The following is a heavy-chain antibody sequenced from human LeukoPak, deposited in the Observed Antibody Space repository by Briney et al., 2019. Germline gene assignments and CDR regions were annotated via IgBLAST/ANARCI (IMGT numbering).Heavy chain of an antibody. D-gene: IGHD2-8*02. Sequence: GGSLRLSCAASGFTFSSYAMSWVRQAPGKGLEWVSAISGSGGSTYYADSVKGRFTISRDNAKNTLYLQMNSLRAEDTAVYYCARAPYSTGRGYYFDYWGQGTLVIVSS. J-gene: IGHJ4*02. CDR3: ARAPYSTGRGYYFDY. CDR2: ISGSGGST. V-gene: IGHV3-23*01. CDR1: GFTFSSYA.